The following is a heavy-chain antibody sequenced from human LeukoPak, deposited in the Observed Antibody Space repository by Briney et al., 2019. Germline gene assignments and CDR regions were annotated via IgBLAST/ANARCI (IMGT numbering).Heavy chain of an antibody. D-gene: IGHD5-12*01. V-gene: IGHV1-2*02. CDR1: VYTFTGYY. CDR3: ARDLALRLSYYYGMDV. CDR2: INPNSGGT. J-gene: IGHJ6*02. Sequence: ASVNVTFKATVYTFTGYYMHWVRQAPGQGLEWMGWINPNSGGTNYAQKFQGRVTMSRDTSISTAYMELSRLRSDDTAVYFCARDLALRLSYYYGMDVWGQGTTVTVSS.